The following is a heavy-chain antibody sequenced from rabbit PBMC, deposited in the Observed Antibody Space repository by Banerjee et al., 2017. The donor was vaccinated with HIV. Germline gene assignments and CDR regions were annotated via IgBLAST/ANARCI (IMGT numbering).Heavy chain of an antibody. J-gene: IGHJ4*01. Sequence: QSLEESGGDLVKPGASLTLTCTASGFSFSSGYDMSWVRQAPGKGLEWIGYIYTGSGSTYYANWAKGRFTITRNTNLNTVTLQMTSLTAADTATYFCARDYWTYGNDIYGDAFNLWGPGTLVTVS. CDR3: ARDYWTYGNDIYGDAFNL. D-gene: IGHD6-1*01. V-gene: IGHV1S40*01. CDR1: GFSFSSGYD. CDR2: IYTGSGST.